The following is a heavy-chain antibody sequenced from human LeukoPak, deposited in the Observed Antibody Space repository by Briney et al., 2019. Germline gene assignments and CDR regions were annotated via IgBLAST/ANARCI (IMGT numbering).Heavy chain of an antibody. V-gene: IGHV1-8*01. CDR1: GYTFTSYD. CDR2: MNPNSGNT. J-gene: IGHJ4*02. Sequence: ASVKVSCKASGYTFTSYDINWVRQATGQGLEWMGWMNPNSGNTGYAQKFQGRVTMTRNTSISTAYMELSSLRAEDTAVYYCAKGQRQLWSYYFDYWGQGTLVTVSS. D-gene: IGHD5-18*01. CDR3: AKGQRQLWSYYFDY.